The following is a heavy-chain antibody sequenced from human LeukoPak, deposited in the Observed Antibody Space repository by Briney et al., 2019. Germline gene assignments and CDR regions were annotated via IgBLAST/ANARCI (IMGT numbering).Heavy chain of an antibody. CDR3: ARDGVAGGFDY. D-gene: IGHD6-19*01. Sequence: SETLSLTRTVSGGSIGSYYWNWIRQAPGKGLEWIGYIHYSGSTNHNSSLKRRVTISVDTSKNQYSLKLSSVTAADTAVYYCARDGVAGGFDYWGQGTLVTVSS. V-gene: IGHV4-59*01. CDR1: GGSIGSYY. J-gene: IGHJ4*02. CDR2: IHYSGST.